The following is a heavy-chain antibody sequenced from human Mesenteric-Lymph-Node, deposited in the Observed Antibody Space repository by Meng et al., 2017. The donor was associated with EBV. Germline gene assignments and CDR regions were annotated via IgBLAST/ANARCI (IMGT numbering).Heavy chain of an antibody. D-gene: IGHD3-22*01. Sequence: QWPLQEPGPGLVNPSGTLSLTCAVSSGSISSSNWWSWVRQPPGKGLEWIGEIYHNGNTNYNPSLKSRVTISVDKSKNQFSLKLNSVTAADTAVYYCARADSSGPWHFDYWGQGTLVTVSS. V-gene: IGHV4-4*02. CDR1: SGSISSSNW. CDR2: IYHNGNT. CDR3: ARADSSGPWHFDY. J-gene: IGHJ4*02.